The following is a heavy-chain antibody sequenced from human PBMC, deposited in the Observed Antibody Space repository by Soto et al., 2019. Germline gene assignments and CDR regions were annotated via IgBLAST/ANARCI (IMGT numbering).Heavy chain of an antibody. CDR2: VFISGST. CDR1: GAYISSYY. V-gene: IGHV4-4*07. J-gene: IGHJ4*02. CDR3: ASALLDFGDYYFHY. D-gene: IGHD4-17*01. Sequence: TSETLSLTCTVSGAYISSYYWIWIRQPAGKGLEWIGRVFISGSTNYNPSLESRVTMSVDTSKNQFSLRLSSVTAADTAVYYCASALLDFGDYYFHYWGQGALVTVSS.